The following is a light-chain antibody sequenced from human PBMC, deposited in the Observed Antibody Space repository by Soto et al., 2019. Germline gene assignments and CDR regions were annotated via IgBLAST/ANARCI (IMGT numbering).Light chain of an antibody. CDR2: AAS. CDR3: QQSYSTEYT. CDR1: QSISSY. Sequence: DIQMTQSPSSLSASVGDRVTITCRASQSISSYLNWYQQKPVKAPKLLIYAASSLQSGVPSRFSGSGSGSDFTLTISSLQPEDFATYYCQQSYSTEYTFGQGTKLEIK. J-gene: IGKJ2*01. V-gene: IGKV1-39*01.